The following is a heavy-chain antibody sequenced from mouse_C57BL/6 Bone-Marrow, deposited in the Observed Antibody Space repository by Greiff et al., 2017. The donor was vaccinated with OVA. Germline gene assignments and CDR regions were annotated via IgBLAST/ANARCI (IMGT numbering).Heavy chain of an antibody. CDR3: AKSNWDGYYAMDY. CDR1: GYTFTSYW. V-gene: IGHV1-72*01. J-gene: IGHJ4*01. Sequence: VQLQQPGAELVKPGASVKLSCKASGYTFTSYWMHWVKQRPGRGLEWIGRIDPTSGGTKYNEKFKSKATLTVDKPSSTAYMQLSTLTSEDSAVYDCAKSNWDGYYAMDYGGQGTAVTVSA. CDR2: IDPTSGGT. D-gene: IGHD4-1*01.